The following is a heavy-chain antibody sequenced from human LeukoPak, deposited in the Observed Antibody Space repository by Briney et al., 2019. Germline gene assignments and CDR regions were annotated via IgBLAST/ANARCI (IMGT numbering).Heavy chain of an antibody. CDR1: GGSFSGYY. D-gene: IGHD2-2*01. CDR3: ARFRGTFDIVVVPAATKYYFDY. J-gene: IGHJ4*02. CDR2: INHSGST. V-gene: IGHV4-34*01. Sequence: SETLSLTCAVYGGSFSGYYWSWIRQPPGKGLEWIGEINHSGSTNYNPSLKSRVTISVDTSKNQFSLKLSSVTAADTAVYYCARFRGTFDIVVVPAATKYYFDYWGQGTLVTVSS.